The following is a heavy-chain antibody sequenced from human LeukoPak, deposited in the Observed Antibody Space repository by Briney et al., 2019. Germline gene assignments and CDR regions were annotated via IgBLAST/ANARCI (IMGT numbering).Heavy chain of an antibody. CDR3: ARGDDYKSTLFDY. J-gene: IGHJ4*02. V-gene: IGHV4-59*01. CDR1: GGSISRYY. Sequence: PSETLSLTCTVSGGSISRYYWNWIRQPPGKGLEWIGYISYSGTTNYNPSLKSRVTISVDTSKKQFSLKLTSATAADTAVYYCARGDDYKSTLFDYWGQGTLVTVSS. CDR2: ISYSGTT. D-gene: IGHD5-12*01.